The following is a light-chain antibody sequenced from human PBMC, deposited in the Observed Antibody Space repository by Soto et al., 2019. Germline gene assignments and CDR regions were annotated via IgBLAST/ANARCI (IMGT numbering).Light chain of an antibody. V-gene: IGLV2-14*01. CDR1: SSDIGGYNY. CDR2: EVT. J-gene: IGLJ2*01. CDR3: NSFTRSNTVV. Sequence: QSALTQPASVSGSPGQSITISCTGSSSDIGGYNYVSWYQHHPGKAPKLMIHEVTNRPSGVSNRFSGSKSGNTASLTISGLQAEDEADYYCNSFTRSNTVVFCGGTKLT.